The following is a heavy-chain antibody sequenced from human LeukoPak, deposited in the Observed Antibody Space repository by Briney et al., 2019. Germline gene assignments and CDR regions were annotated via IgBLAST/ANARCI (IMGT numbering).Heavy chain of an antibody. J-gene: IGHJ4*02. CDR3: AKERDSSGWYYFDY. CDR2: ISYDGSNK. V-gene: IGHV3-30*18. CDR1: GFTFSSYG. D-gene: IGHD6-19*01. Sequence: GGSLRLSCAASGFTFSSYGMHWVRQAPGKGLEWVAVISYDGSNKYYADSVKGRFTISRDNSKNTLCLQMNSLRAEDTAVYYCAKERDSSGWYYFDYWGQGTLVTVSS.